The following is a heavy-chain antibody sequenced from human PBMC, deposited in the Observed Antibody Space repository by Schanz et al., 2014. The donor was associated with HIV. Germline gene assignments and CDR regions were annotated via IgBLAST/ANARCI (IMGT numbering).Heavy chain of an antibody. V-gene: IGHV1-18*01. CDR1: GYLFTNYG. J-gene: IGHJ6*02. CDR2: VSGHNATT. CDR3: ARGARYGMDV. Sequence: QVQLVQSGAEVKKPGASVKVSCKTSGYLFTNYGVNWVRQAPGQGPEWMGWVSGHNATTEFARVFQGRVTMTRDTSTSTAYMELRRMRAEDTAVYYCARGARYGMDVWGQGTAVTVSS.